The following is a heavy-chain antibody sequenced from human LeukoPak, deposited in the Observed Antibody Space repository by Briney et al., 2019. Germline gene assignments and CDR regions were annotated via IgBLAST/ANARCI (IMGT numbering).Heavy chain of an antibody. CDR3: VTRVKSTGDY. J-gene: IGHJ4*02. D-gene: IGHD1-14*01. CDR2: IKTKTEGGTT. CDR1: GFTFRSYA. Sequence: GGSLRLSCAVSGFTFRSYAMSWVRQASGKGLEWIGRIKTKTEGGTTEYAAPMKGRFTISRDDSKNTMYLQMNSLKTEDTALYYCVTRVKSTGDYWGQGTLVTVSS. V-gene: IGHV3-15*01.